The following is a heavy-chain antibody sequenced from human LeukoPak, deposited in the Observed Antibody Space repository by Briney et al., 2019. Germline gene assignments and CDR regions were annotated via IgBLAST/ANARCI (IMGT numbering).Heavy chain of an antibody. CDR1: GFTFSSYA. CDR2: ITNGGTT. V-gene: IGHV3-23*01. Sequence: PGGSLRLSRTASGFTFSSYAMSWVRQAPGKGLDWVSVITNGGTTYYADSVKGRFTISRDNSKSTLFLQMNSLRAEDTAIYYCTKDLSALQWAGDETTVTEGYWGQGTLVTVSS. J-gene: IGHJ4*02. CDR3: TKDLSALQWAGDETTVTEGY. D-gene: IGHD4-17*01.